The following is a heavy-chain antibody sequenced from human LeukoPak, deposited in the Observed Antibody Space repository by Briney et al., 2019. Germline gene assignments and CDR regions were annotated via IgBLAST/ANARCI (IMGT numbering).Heavy chain of an antibody. CDR1: GGSISSGGYY. Sequence: SETLSLTCIVSGGSISSGGYYWSWIRQPPGKGLEWIGYIYHSGSTYYNPSLKSRVTISVDRSKNQFSLKLSSVTAADTAVYYCARGRVVPAAIDWGQGTLVTVSS. V-gene: IGHV4-30-2*01. J-gene: IGHJ4*02. CDR3: ARGRVVPAAID. D-gene: IGHD2-2*02. CDR2: IYHSGST.